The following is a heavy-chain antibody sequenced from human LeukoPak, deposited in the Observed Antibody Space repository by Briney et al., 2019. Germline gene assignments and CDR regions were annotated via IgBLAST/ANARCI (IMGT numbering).Heavy chain of an antibody. CDR1: GLTFSSYG. Sequence: TGGSLRLSCAASGLTFSSYGMSWVRQAPGKGLEWVSVISGSGGSTDYADSVKGRFTISRDKSKNTLYLQMNSLRAEDTAVYYCAKDLFVVSRYSSGFDAFDIWGQGTMVTVSS. D-gene: IGHD6-19*01. V-gene: IGHV3-23*01. CDR2: ISGSGGST. CDR3: AKDLFVVSRYSSGFDAFDI. J-gene: IGHJ3*02.